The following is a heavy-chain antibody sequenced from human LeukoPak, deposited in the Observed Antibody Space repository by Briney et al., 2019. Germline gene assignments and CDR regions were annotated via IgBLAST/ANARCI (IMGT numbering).Heavy chain of an antibody. CDR2: ISGSGGST. CDR1: GFTFSSYA. J-gene: IGHJ5*02. CDR3: AKDPYYDSWFDP. D-gene: IGHD3-22*01. Sequence: SGGSLRLSCAASGFTFSSYAMSWVRQAPGKGLEWVSAISGSGGSTYYADSVEGRFTISRDNSKNTLYLQMNSLRAEDTAVYYCAKDPYYDSWFDPWGQGTLVTVSS. V-gene: IGHV3-23*01.